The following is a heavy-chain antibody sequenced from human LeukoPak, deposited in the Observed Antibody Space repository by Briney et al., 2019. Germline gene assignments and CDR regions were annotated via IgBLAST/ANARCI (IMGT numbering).Heavy chain of an antibody. J-gene: IGHJ4*02. CDR1: GFTFSSYG. CDR2: ISYDGSNK. V-gene: IGHV3-30*18. Sequence: GGSLRLSCAASGFTFSSYGMHWVRQAPGKGLEWVAVISYDGSNKYYADSVKGRFTISRDNSKNTLYLQMNSLRVEDTAVYHCAKSPDIYYHDSSGYYYVYWGQGILVTVSS. CDR3: AKSPDIYYHDSSGYYYVY. D-gene: IGHD3-22*01.